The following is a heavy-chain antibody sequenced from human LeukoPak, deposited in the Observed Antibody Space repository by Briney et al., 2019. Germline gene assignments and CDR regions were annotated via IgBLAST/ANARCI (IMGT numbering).Heavy chain of an antibody. D-gene: IGHD3-22*01. CDR1: GFTFSSYA. CDR2: ISGSGGST. V-gene: IGHV3-23*01. Sequence: GGSLRLSCAASGFTFSSYAMSWVRQAPGKGLEWVSAISGSGGSTYYADSVKGRFTISRGNSKNTLYLQMNSLRAEDTAVYYCAKSSGYYPRLGAFDIWGQGTMVTVSS. CDR3: AKSSGYYPRLGAFDI. J-gene: IGHJ3*02.